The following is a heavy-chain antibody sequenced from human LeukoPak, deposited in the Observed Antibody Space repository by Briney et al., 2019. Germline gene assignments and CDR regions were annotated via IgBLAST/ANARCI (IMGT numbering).Heavy chain of an antibody. Sequence: PSETLSLTCTVSGGSISSSSYYWGWIRQPPGKGLEWLGSMYYSGSTYYNPSLKSRVTISVDTSKNQFSLKLSSVTAADTAVYYCARHLDKVATISAFDIWGQGTMVTASS. CDR1: GGSISSSSYY. CDR2: MYYSGST. V-gene: IGHV4-39*01. D-gene: IGHD5-12*01. J-gene: IGHJ3*02. CDR3: ARHLDKVATISAFDI.